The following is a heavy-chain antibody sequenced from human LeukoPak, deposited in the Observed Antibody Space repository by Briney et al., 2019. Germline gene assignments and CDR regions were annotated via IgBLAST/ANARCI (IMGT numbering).Heavy chain of an antibody. V-gene: IGHV4-34*01. J-gene: IGHJ4*02. CDR1: GGSFSGYY. D-gene: IGHD3-16*02. CDR2: INHSGST. Sequence: SETLSLTCAVYGGSFSGYYWSWIRQPPGKGLEWIGEINHSGSTNYNPSLKSRVTISVDTSKNQFSLKLSSVTAADTAVYYCARGGRGDYVWGSYRYPDRFDYWGQGTLVNVSS. CDR3: ARGGRGDYVWGSYRYPDRFDY.